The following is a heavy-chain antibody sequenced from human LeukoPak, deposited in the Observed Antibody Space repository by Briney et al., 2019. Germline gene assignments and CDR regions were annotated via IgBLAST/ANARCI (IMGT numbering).Heavy chain of an antibody. CDR1: GFTFSSYP. CDR3: AREGSSGYYPS. Sequence: GGSLRLSCAASGFTFSSYPMHWDRQAPGKGLEWVAVISYDGSEKHYADPVKGRFTISRDNSKNTLYLQMNSLRAEDTAVYYCAREGSSGYYPSWGQGILVTVSS. J-gene: IGHJ4*02. D-gene: IGHD3-22*01. V-gene: IGHV3-30-3*01. CDR2: ISYDGSEK.